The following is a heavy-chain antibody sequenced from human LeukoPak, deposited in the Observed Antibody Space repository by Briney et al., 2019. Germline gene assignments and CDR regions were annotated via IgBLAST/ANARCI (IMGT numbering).Heavy chain of an antibody. CDR2: IIPIFGTA. Sequence: SVNVWCKASARSFSSYASSWVPQAPGQVLETMGGIIPIFGTANYAQKFQGRVTITADKSTSTAYMELSSLRSEDTAVYYCARGRYSSSWYVDYWGQGTLVTASS. J-gene: IGHJ4*02. D-gene: IGHD6-13*01. CDR1: ARSFSSYA. CDR3: ARGRYSSSWYVDY. V-gene: IGHV1-69*06.